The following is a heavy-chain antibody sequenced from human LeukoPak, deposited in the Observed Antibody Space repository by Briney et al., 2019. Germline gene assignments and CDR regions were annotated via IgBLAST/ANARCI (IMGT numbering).Heavy chain of an antibody. CDR1: GYTFTSYG. V-gene: IGHV1-18*01. D-gene: IGHD3-22*01. CDR2: ISAYNGNT. CDR3: ARDGVSEYYYDSSGNYFDY. Sequence: GASVKVSCKASGYTFTSYGISWVRRAPGQGLERMGWISAYNGNTNYAQKLQGRVTMTTDTSTSTAYMELRSLRSDDTAVYYCARDGVSEYYYDSSGNYFDYWGQGTLVTVSS. J-gene: IGHJ4*02.